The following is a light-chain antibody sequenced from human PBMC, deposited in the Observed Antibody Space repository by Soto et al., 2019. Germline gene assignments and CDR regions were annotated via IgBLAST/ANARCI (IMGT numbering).Light chain of an antibody. CDR3: QTWGTGFQV. CDR1: SGRSKYA. J-gene: IGLJ1*01. V-gene: IGLV4-69*01. CDR2: VNSDGSH. Sequence: QPVLTQSPSASASLGASVKLTCTLSSGRSKYAIAWHQQQPEKGPRYLMKVNSDGSHSKGDGIPDRLSGSSSGTERYLTISSLQSEDEADYYCQTWGTGFQVFGTGTKLTVL.